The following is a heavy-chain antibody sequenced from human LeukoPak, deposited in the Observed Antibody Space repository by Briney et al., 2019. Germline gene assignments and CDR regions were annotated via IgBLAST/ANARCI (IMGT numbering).Heavy chain of an antibody. Sequence: GGSLRLSCSASGFSFSSYTMTWVRQAPGKGPEWVSIISGGGDTTFYTDSVKGRFTISRDNSKNTLYLQMNSLRAEDTAVYYCARVEMATVGAFDIWGQGTMVTVSS. D-gene: IGHD5-24*01. CDR1: GFSFSSYT. V-gene: IGHV3-23*01. J-gene: IGHJ3*02. CDR2: ISGGGDTT. CDR3: ARVEMATVGAFDI.